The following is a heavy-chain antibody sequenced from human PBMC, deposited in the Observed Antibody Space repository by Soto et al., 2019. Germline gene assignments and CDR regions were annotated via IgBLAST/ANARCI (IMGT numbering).Heavy chain of an antibody. CDR1: GDTLSTYT. CDR2: IIPVLDMP. V-gene: IGHV1-69*10. D-gene: IGHD6-13*01. Sequence: SVKVSCKASGDTLSTYTISWVRQAPEQGLEWMGWIIPVLDMPIYAQKIQGRVTISAEKSTSTVYMELSSLRSDDTAVYYCARGIAAGTDYWGQGTLVTVSS. CDR3: ARGIAAGTDY. J-gene: IGHJ4*02.